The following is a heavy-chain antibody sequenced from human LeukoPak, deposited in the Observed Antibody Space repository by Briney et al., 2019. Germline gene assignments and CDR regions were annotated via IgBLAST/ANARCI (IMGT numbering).Heavy chain of an antibody. CDR1: GVSVTNYY. J-gene: IGHJ4*02. CDR2: MYISGST. CDR3: ARDYLVGAPLDS. V-gene: IGHV4-4*07. Sequence: KPSETLSLTCTVSGVSVTNYYWAWIRQPAEKGLEWIGRMYISGSTNYNPSLKSRVTISIDKTKNQFSLKLRSVTAADTAVYYCARDYLVGAPLDSWGQGTLVTVSP. D-gene: IGHD1-26*01.